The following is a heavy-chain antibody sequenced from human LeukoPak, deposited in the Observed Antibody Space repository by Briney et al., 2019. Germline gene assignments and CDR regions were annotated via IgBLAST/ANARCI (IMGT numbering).Heavy chain of an antibody. J-gene: IGHJ4*02. CDR3: GRGTLWFGESPFDY. CDR2: IRYDGSNK. Sequence: PGGSLRLSCAASGFTFSDSGMHWVRQAPGKGLEWVAFIRYDGSNKYYADSVKGRFTISRDNSKNTLYLQMNSLRVEDTAVYYCGRGTLWFGESPFDYWGQGTLVTVSS. D-gene: IGHD3-10*01. V-gene: IGHV3-30*02. CDR1: GFTFSDSG.